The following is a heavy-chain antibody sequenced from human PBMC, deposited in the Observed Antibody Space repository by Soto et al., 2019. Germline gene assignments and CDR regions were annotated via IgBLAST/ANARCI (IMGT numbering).Heavy chain of an antibody. CDR2: VNRNSGNT. CDR1: GYTFSNND. Sequence: QAQLAQSGAEVKKPGASVKVSCKASGYTFSNNDINRVRQAPGQGLEWMGWVNRNSGNTGYAQKFQGRVTMTRDTSTTTAYMELSSLRSEDTAVYYCARVTRTWFFDLWGRGTLVTVSS. V-gene: IGHV1-8*01. J-gene: IGHJ2*01. CDR3: ARVTRTWFFDL.